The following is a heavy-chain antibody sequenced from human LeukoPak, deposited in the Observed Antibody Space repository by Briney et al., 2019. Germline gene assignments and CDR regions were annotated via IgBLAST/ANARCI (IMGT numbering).Heavy chain of an antibody. J-gene: IGHJ4*02. V-gene: IGHV3-74*01. Sequence: PGGSLRLSCAASGFTFSSYWMHWVRQAPGKGLVWVSRINSDGRRTSYEDSVKGRFTISRDNAKNTLYLQMNSLRDEDTAVYYCARATVVSRPFDYWGQGTLVTVSS. D-gene: IGHD4-23*01. CDR1: GFTFSSYW. CDR2: INSDGRRT. CDR3: ARATVVSRPFDY.